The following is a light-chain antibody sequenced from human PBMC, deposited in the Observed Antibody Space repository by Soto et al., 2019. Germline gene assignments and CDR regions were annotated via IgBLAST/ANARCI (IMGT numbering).Light chain of an antibody. V-gene: IGKV3-20*01. Sequence: EIVLTHSPGTLSLSAGERATLSCRASQSVSSNYLAWYQQKPGQPPRLLISGASSRATGIPDRFIGSGSGTDFTLTISSLEPEDFAVYYCQHYGRSPPSWTFGQGTKVEIK. J-gene: IGKJ1*01. CDR2: GAS. CDR1: QSVSSNY. CDR3: QHYGRSPPSWT.